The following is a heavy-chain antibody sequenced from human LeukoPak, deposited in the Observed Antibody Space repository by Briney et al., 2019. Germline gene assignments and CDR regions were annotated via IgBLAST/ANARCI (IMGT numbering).Heavy chain of an antibody. Sequence: KTSETLSLTCSVSGGSMSYYYWSWIRQPPGKRLEWIGYIYYSGSTNYNPSLKSRVTISVDTSKNQFSLKLSSVTAADTAVYYCARLVGSSSYYFDYWGQGTLVTVSS. CDR1: GGSMSYYY. CDR3: ARLVGSSSYYFDY. CDR2: IYYSGST. D-gene: IGHD6-13*01. V-gene: IGHV4-59*01. J-gene: IGHJ4*02.